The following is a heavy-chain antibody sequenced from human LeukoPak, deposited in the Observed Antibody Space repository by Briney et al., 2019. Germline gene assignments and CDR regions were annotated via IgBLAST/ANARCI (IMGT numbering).Heavy chain of an antibody. CDR3: ARKVQLWLDYYGMDV. CDR1: GFTFSSYS. Sequence: GGSLRLSCAASGFTFSSYSMNWVRQAPGKGLEWVSYISSSSSTIYYADSVKGRFTISRDNAKNSLYLQMNSLRAEDTAVYYCARKVQLWLDYYGMDVWGQGTTATVSS. CDR2: ISSSSSTI. V-gene: IGHV3-48*01. J-gene: IGHJ6*02. D-gene: IGHD5-18*01.